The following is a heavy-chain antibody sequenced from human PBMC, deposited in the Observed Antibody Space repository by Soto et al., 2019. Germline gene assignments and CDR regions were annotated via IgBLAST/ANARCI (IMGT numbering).Heavy chain of an antibody. V-gene: IGHV1-69*01. CDR3: ASYIWVLGSWSQEANFDY. Sequence: QVQLVQSGAEVKKPGSSVKVSCKASGGTFSSYAISWVRQAPGQGLEWMGGIFPIFGTANYAQKFQGRVTITAYESTSTAYMELSSLRSEDTAVYYCASYIWVLGSWSQEANFDYWGRGTLVTVSS. CDR1: GGTFSSYA. D-gene: IGHD6-13*01. J-gene: IGHJ4*01. CDR2: IFPIFGTA.